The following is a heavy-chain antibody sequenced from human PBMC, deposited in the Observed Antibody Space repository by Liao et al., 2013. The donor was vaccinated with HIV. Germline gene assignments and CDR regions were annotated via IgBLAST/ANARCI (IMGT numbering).Heavy chain of an antibody. V-gene: IGHV4-61*02. CDR1: GGSISSGSYY. J-gene: IGHJ5*02. CDR2: IYTSGST. CDR3: ASEDYDFWSGYYKRNWFDP. D-gene: IGHD3-3*01. Sequence: QVQLQESGPGLVKPSQTLSLTCTVSGGSISSGSYYWSWIRQPAGKGLEWIGRIYTSGSTNYNPSLKSRVTISVDTSKNQFSLKLSSVTAADTAVYYCASEDYDFWSGYYKRNWFDPWGQGNPGHRLL.